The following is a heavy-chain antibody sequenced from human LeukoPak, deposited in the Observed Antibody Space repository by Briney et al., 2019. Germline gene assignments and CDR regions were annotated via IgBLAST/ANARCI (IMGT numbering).Heavy chain of an antibody. Sequence: PTETLSLTFTVHGGSISNDDYYWSWMPQPPVNGLERIGHITYSGSTDYRPSLRSRVTMSVDTSKNQVYLELNCVTAAETAMYFCARGGVGGYDYFDSWGQGTLVAVSS. CDR3: ARGGVGGYDYFDS. V-gene: IGHV4-30-4*01. CDR1: GGSISNDDYY. J-gene: IGHJ4*02. CDR2: ITYSGST. D-gene: IGHD5-12*01.